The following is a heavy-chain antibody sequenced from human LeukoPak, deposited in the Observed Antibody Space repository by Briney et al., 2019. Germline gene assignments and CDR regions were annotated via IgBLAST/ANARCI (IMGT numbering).Heavy chain of an antibody. CDR2: ISWNSGSI. D-gene: IGHD6-6*01. CDR1: GFTFDDYA. J-gene: IGHJ5*02. V-gene: IGHV3-9*01. Sequence: GGSLRLSCAASGFTFDDYAMHWVRQAPGKGLEWVSGISWNSGSIGYADSVKGRFTISRDNAKNSLYLQMNSLRAEDTALYYCAKEDSSSLGCNWFDPWGQGTLVTVSS. CDR3: AKEDSSSLGCNWFDP.